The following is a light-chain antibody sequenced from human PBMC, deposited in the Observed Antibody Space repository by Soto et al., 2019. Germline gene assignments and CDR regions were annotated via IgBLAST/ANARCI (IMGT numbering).Light chain of an antibody. CDR1: QSVSSY. V-gene: IGKV3-11*01. J-gene: IGKJ4*01. CDR3: QQSSNWPTT. Sequence: EIVLTQSPATLSLSPGERATLSCRASQSVSSYLAWYQQKPGQAPRLLIYDASNRATGIPARFSGSGSGTDFTLTISSLEPEDFAVYYCQQSSNWPTTLGGGTKVEIK. CDR2: DAS.